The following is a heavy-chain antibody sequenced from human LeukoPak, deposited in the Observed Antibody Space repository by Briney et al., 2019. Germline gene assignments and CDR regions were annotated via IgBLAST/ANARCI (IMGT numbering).Heavy chain of an antibody. V-gene: IGHV1-18*01. D-gene: IGHD3-16*01. J-gene: IGHJ4*02. CDR2: INPSNGDT. Sequence: ASVKVSCKTSGYTFTTYDNNWVRQAPGQGLEWVGWINPSNGDTNYVAKFQGRVTMTTDTSTTTLYLELRSLSSDDTAIYYCARGLDEATWEPRLGYWGQGTLVTVSS. CDR3: ARGLDEATWEPRLGY. CDR1: GYTFTTYD.